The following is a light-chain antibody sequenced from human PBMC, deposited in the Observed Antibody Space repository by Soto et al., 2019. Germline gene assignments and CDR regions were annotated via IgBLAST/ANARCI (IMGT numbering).Light chain of an antibody. V-gene: IGLV2-23*02. J-gene: IGLJ2*01. CDR2: GVT. CDR1: SSDVGSHNF. CDR3: SSYVGSIS. Sequence: QSALTQPASVSGSPGQSITISCTGTSSDVGSHNFVSWYQQHPGQAPELIIYGVTNRPVGVSHRFSGSKSGNTASLTISGLQAEDEADYYCSSYVGSISFGGGTQLTVL.